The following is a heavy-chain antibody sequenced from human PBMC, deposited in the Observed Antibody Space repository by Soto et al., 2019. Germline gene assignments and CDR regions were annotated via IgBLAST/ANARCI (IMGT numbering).Heavy chain of an antibody. CDR2: IFGDGRT. Sequence: ESGGGRVQPGGSLGLSCAASGFTVENNYMSWVRQAPTKGLEWLSVIFGDGRTYYADSVKGRFTVSRDSSENTLFLQINNLRAEDTAVYYCAGDPFQGFGSWGHGTLVTVSS. CDR1: GFTVENNY. V-gene: IGHV3-66*01. CDR3: AGDPFQGFGS. J-gene: IGHJ5*01.